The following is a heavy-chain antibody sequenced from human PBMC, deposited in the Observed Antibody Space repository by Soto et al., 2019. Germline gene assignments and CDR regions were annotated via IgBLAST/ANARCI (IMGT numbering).Heavy chain of an antibody. V-gene: IGHV3-23*01. J-gene: IGHJ4*02. CDR3: ARRGSGSYYDY. CDR1: GVTFSSYA. D-gene: IGHD1-26*01. CDR2: ISGSGDST. Sequence: EVQLLESGGGLVQPGGSLRLSCAASGVTFSSYAMRWVRQAPGKGLEWVSAISGSGDSTYYADSVKGRFTISRDNSKNPLYLQMNSLRAEDTAKYYCARRGSGSYYDYWGQGTLVTVSS.